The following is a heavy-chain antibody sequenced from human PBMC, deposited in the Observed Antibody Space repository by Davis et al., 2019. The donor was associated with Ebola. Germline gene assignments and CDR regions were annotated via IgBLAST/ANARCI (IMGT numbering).Heavy chain of an antibody. Sequence: ASVKVSCKASGYTFTNYDIYWMRQAPGQGLEWVGWMNPNSGNAAYARRLQGRVTMTRNTSITTAYMELSTLTSEDTAVYYCARGIQAGDYREYWGQGALVTVSS. CDR1: GYTFTNYD. V-gene: IGHV1-8*01. D-gene: IGHD4-17*01. J-gene: IGHJ4*02. CDR2: MNPNSGNA. CDR3: ARGIQAGDYREY.